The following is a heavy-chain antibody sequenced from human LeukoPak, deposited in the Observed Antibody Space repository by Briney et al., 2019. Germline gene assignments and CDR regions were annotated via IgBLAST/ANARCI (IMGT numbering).Heavy chain of an antibody. J-gene: IGHJ4*02. CDR3: VRAAS. CDR2: IYSGGGT. Sequence: GGSLRLSCAVSGVTVSSNHMSWVRQAPGQGLEWVSAIYSGGGTYYADSVKGRFTLSRDNSKNTLYLQMNSLRAEDTAVYYCVRAASWGQGTLVTVSS. CDR1: GVTVSSNH. V-gene: IGHV3-66*01.